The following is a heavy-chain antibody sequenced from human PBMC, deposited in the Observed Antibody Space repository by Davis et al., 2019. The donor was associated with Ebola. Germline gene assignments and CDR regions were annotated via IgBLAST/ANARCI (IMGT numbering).Heavy chain of an antibody. Sequence: GSLRLSCAASGFTFSSYAMSWVRQAPGKGLEWVSGISGSGGSTYYADSVKGRFTISRDNAKNSLYLQMNSLRAEDTAVYYCARGPLLRYFDWLFDYWGQGTLVTVSS. CDR3: ARGPLLRYFDWLFDY. CDR2: ISGSGGST. V-gene: IGHV3-23*01. J-gene: IGHJ4*02. D-gene: IGHD3-9*01. CDR1: GFTFSSYA.